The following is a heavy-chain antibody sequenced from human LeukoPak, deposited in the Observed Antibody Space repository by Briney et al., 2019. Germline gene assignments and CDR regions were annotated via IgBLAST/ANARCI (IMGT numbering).Heavy chain of an antibody. D-gene: IGHD7-27*01. V-gene: IGHV3-30*03. CDR2: ISYDGSNK. CDR1: GFTFSSYG. Sequence: GGSLRLSCAASGFTFSSYGMHWVRQAPGKGLEWVAVISYDGSNKYYADSVKGRFTISRDDSKNTLSLQMNSLTVEDTAVYYCARDLAWGAFDYWGQGTLVTVSS. J-gene: IGHJ4*02. CDR3: ARDLAWGAFDY.